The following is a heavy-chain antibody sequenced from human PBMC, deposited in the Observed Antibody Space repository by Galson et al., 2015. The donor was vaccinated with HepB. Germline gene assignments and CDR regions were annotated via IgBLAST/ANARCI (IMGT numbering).Heavy chain of an antibody. CDR3: ARGGHYDLWNGLDWFDP. V-gene: IGHV1-2*02. CDR1: GYSFTDYH. CDR2: INPKSGVT. J-gene: IGHJ5*02. Sequence: SVKVSCKASGYSFTDYHMHWVRQARGLGLEWMGWINPKSGVTNSAHKFQGRISMTTDTSISTAYKELSSLRYDDTAMYYCARGGHYDLWNGLDWFDPWGQGTLVTVSA. D-gene: IGHD3-3*01.